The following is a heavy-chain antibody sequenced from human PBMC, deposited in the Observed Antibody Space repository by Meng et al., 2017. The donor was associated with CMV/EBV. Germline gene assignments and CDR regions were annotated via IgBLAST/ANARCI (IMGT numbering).Heavy chain of an antibody. CDR3: ARDLQLFRSSWHPVDI. CDR1: GFTFSSYS. V-gene: IGHV3-21*05. CDR2: ISSSSSYI. D-gene: IGHD6-13*01. Sequence: GESLKISCAASGFTFSSYSMNWVRQAPGKGLEWVSYISSSSSYIYYADSVKGRFTISRDNAKNSLYLQMNSLRAEDTAVYYCARDLQLFRSSWHPVDIWGQGTMVTVSS. J-gene: IGHJ3*02.